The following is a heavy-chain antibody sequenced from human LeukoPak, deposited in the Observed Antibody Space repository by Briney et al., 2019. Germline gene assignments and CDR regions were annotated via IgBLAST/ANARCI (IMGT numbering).Heavy chain of an antibody. J-gene: IGHJ3*02. CDR1: GGSISSGGYS. Sequence: PSETLCLTCAVSGGSISSGGYSWSWIRQPPGKGLEWIGYIYHSGSTYYNPSLKSRVTISVDRSKNQFSLKLSSVTAADTAVYYCARGVRVPAANAFDIWGQGTIVTVSS. D-gene: IGHD2-2*01. CDR3: ARGVRVPAANAFDI. V-gene: IGHV4-30-2*01. CDR2: IYHSGST.